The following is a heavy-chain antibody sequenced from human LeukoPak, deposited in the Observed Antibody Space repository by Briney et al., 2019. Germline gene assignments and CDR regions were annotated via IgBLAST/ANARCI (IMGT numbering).Heavy chain of an antibody. J-gene: IGHJ5*02. D-gene: IGHD3-22*01. Sequence: GGSLRLSCAASGFTFSSYDMSWVRQAPGKGLEWVSAISGSGGSTYYADSVKGRFTISRDNSKSTLYLQMNSLRAEDTAVYYCARDLGQYYDTSDNWFDPWGQGTLVTVSS. V-gene: IGHV3-23*01. CDR2: ISGSGGST. CDR3: ARDLGQYYDTSDNWFDP. CDR1: GFTFSSYD.